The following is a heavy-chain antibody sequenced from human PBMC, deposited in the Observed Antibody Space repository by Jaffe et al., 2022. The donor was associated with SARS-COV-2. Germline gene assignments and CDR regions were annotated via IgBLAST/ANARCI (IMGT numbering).Heavy chain of an antibody. CDR2: IYYSGST. V-gene: IGHV4-39*01. Sequence: QLQLQESGPGLVKPSETLSLTCTVSGGSISSSSYYWGWIRQPPGKGLEWIGSIYYSGSTYYNPSLKSRVTISVDTSKNQFSLKLSSVTAADTAVYYCARHAQQEPLNYDYVWGSYPEMPMDVWGQGTTVTVSS. D-gene: IGHD3-16*02. CDR1: GGSISSSSYY. J-gene: IGHJ6*02. CDR3: ARHAQQEPLNYDYVWGSYPEMPMDV.